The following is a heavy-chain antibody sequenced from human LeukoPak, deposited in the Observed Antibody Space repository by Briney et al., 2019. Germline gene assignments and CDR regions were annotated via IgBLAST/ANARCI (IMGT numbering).Heavy chain of an antibody. D-gene: IGHD2-2*01. CDR1: GYTFTNYG. J-gene: IGHJ4*02. CDR2: ISAYNGNT. CDR3: ERGTVVVPAAMDWGYDY. V-gene: IGHV1-18*01. Sequence: ASVKVSCKASGYTFTNYGISGLRQAPGQGLEWMGWISAYNGNTNYAQKLQGRVTMTTDTSTSTAYMELRRLRSDDTGVYYCERGTVVVPAAMDWGYDYWGQGTLVTVSS.